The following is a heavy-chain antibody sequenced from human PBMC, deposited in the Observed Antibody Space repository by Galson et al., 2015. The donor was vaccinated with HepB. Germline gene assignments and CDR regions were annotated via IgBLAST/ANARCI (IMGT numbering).Heavy chain of an antibody. CDR2: IYHSGST. D-gene: IGHD2-2*01. CDR3: ARGIAVVPTGPQTAGEDY. J-gene: IGHJ4*02. Sequence: ETLSLTCAVSGGSISSSNWWSWVRQPPGRGLEWIGEIYHSGSTNYNPSLKSRVTISLDKSKNQFSLNLSSVIAADTAVYYCARGIAVVPTGPQTAGEDYWGQGILVTVSS. V-gene: IGHV4-4*02. CDR1: GGSISSSNW.